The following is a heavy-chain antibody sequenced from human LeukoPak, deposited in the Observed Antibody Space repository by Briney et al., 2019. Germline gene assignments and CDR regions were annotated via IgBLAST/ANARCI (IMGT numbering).Heavy chain of an antibody. D-gene: IGHD3-3*01. CDR3: AKSAGGIDFWSGYDS. CDR1: GFTFSSYA. CDR2: IVGGGGGT. Sequence: GGSLRLSCAASGFTFSSYAMSWVRQAPEKGLEWLSGIVGGGGGTFYADSVKGRFTLSRDNSKDTLYLQMNSLRAEDTAVYYCAKSAGGIDFWSGYDSWGQGILVTVSS. V-gene: IGHV3-23*01. J-gene: IGHJ4*02.